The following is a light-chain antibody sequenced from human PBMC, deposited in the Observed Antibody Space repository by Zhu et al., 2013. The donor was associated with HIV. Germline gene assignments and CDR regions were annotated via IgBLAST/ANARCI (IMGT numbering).Light chain of an antibody. CDR1: QSVSSN. J-gene: IGKJ2*01. CDR2: AAS. Sequence: EIVMTQSPATLSVSPGERATLSCRASQSVSSNLAWYQQKPGLAPRLLIFAASSRATGIPARFSGSGSGTEFTLTISGLQSEDFAVYYCQQYNNWPYTFGQGTKLEIK. V-gene: IGKV3-15*01. CDR3: QQYNNWPYT.